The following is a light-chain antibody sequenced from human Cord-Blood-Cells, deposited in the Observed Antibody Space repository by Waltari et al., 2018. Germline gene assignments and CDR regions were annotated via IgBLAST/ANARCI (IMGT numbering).Light chain of an antibody. Sequence: SYELTQPPSVSVSPGQTASITCSGDKLGDKYACWYQQKPGQSPVLVIYKESKRPSGIPERFSGSNSGNTATLTISGTQAMDEADYYCQAWDSSTYVFGTGTKVTVL. V-gene: IGLV3-1*01. J-gene: IGLJ1*01. CDR2: KES. CDR1: KLGDKY. CDR3: QAWDSSTYV.